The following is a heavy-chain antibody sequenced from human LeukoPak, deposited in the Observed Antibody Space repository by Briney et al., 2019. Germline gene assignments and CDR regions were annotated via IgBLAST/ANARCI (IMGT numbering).Heavy chain of an antibody. CDR1: GFTFSIFA. V-gene: IGHV3-23*01. Sequence: PGGSLRLSCAASGFTFSIFAMTWVRQAPGKGLEWASAISGSGGSTYYADSVKGRFTISRDNSKNTLYLQMNSLRAEDTAVYYCAKGVTSAYRDFDYWGQGTLVTVSS. CDR3: AKGVTSAYRDFDY. D-gene: IGHD3-22*01. J-gene: IGHJ4*02. CDR2: ISGSGGST.